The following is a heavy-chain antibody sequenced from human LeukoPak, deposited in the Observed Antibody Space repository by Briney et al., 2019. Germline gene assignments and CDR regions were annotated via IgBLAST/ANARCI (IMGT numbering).Heavy chain of an antibody. CDR3: ARHPSAVAGKTFDY. CDR1: GGSLSSYY. CDR2: IYYSGST. Sequence: RSETLSLTCTVSGGSLSSYYWSWIRQPPGKGLEWIGYIYYSGSTNYNPSLKSRVTISVDTSKNQFSLKLNSVTAADTAVYYCARHPSAVAGKTFDYWGQGTLVTVSS. J-gene: IGHJ4*02. D-gene: IGHD6-19*01. V-gene: IGHV4-59*08.